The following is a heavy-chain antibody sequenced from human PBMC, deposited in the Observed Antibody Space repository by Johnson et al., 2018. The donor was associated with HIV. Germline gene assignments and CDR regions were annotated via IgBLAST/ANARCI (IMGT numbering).Heavy chain of an antibody. J-gene: IGHJ3*02. V-gene: IGHV3-30*04. D-gene: IGHD2-8*02. Sequence: QVQLVESGGGVVQPGRSLRLSCAASGFTFSTYAMHWVRQAPGKGLEWVAIISYDGGNKYYTDSVKGRFTISRDNSKNTLYLQMNSLRAEDTAVYYCAREGVVLVVYALRDPDAFDIWGQGTMVTVSS. CDR3: AREGVVLVVYALRDPDAFDI. CDR2: ISYDGGNK. CDR1: GFTFSTYA.